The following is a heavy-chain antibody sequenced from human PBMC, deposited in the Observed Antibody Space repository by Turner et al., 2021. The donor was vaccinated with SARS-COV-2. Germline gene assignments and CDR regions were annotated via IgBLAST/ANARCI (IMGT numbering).Heavy chain of an antibody. D-gene: IGHD3-10*01. CDR3: ARLLNPGSYYYYYYGMDV. V-gene: IGHV4-39*01. CDR1: GGSISSSNYY. Sequence: QLPLQASGPGLVKPSETLSLTCTVPGGSISSSNYYWGWIRQPPGKGLEWIGSIYYSGSTYYNPSLKSRVTISVDTSKNQFSLKLSSVTAADTAVYYCARLLNPGSYYYYYYGMDVWGQGTTVTVSS. J-gene: IGHJ6*02. CDR2: IYYSGST.